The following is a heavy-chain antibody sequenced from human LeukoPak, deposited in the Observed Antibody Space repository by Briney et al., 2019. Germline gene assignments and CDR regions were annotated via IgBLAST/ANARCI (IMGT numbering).Heavy chain of an antibody. D-gene: IGHD6-13*01. J-gene: IGHJ4*02. Sequence: GGSLRLSCAASGFTFSNAWMSWVRQAPGKGLEWVGRVKTKTDGGTRDYAAPVKGRFTISRDDSKNTLYLQMNSLKTEDTAVYYCTTDPSLLVLGYWGQGTRVTVSS. CDR3: TTDPSLLVLGY. CDR2: VKTKTDGGTR. CDR1: GFTFSNAW. V-gene: IGHV3-15*01.